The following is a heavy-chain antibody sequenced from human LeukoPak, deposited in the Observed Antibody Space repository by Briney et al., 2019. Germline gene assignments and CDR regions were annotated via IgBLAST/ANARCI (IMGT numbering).Heavy chain of an antibody. CDR2: INPNSVGT. J-gene: IGHJ4*02. Sequence: ASVKVSCKVSGYTFTAYYMHWVRQAPGQGLEWMTWINPNSVGTNFAQKFQGRVTVTRDTSITTAYMELTRLTSDDTAVYYCARGGASGRQPTADYWGQGTLVTVSS. V-gene: IGHV1-2*02. D-gene: IGHD3-10*01. CDR1: GYTFTAYY. CDR3: ARGGASGRQPTADY.